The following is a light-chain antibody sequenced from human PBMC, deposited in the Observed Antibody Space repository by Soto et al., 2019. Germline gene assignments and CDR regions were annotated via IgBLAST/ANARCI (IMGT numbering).Light chain of an antibody. CDR3: QQYDNWPLT. Sequence: EIVMTQSPATLSVSPGERATLSCRASQSVSSNLAWYQQKLGQAPRLLIYGASTRATGIPARFSGSGSGTEFPLTSISLQSEDFAVYYCQQYDNWPLTFGGGTKVEIK. J-gene: IGKJ4*01. CDR2: GAS. V-gene: IGKV3-15*01. CDR1: QSVSSN.